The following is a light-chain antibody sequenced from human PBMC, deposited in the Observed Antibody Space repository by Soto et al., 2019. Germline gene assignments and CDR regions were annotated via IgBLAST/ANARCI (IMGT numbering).Light chain of an antibody. Sequence: DIQMTQSPSSLSASLGDRVTITCRASQGIGVYLAWFQQKPGKVPTLLIYAASTLQSGVPSRFSGSGSGTDFTLTISIIQPEAFATYYCQKYNSAPLTLGGGTKVEIK. V-gene: IGKV1-27*01. J-gene: IGKJ4*01. CDR1: QGIGVY. CDR2: AAS. CDR3: QKYNSAPLT.